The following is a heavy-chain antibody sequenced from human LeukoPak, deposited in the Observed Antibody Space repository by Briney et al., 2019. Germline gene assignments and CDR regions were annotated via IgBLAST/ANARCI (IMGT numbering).Heavy chain of an antibody. CDR3: ARGDLTDFWSGYYSVVV. V-gene: IGHV3-74*01. CDR2: INSDGSST. J-gene: IGHJ6*04. Sequence: GGSLRLSCAASGFTFSSYWMHWVRQAPGKGLVWVSRINSDGSSTSYADSVKGRFTISRDNAKNTLYLQMNSLRAEDTAVYYCARGDLTDFWSGYYSVVVWGKGTTVTVSS. D-gene: IGHD3-3*01. CDR1: GFTFSSYW.